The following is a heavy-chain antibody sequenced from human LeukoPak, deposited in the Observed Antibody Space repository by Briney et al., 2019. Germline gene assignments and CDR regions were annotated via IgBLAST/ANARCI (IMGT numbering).Heavy chain of an antibody. Sequence: SVKVSCKASGGTFSSYAISWVRQAPGQGLEWMGRIIPILGIANYAQKFQGRVTITADKSTSTAYMELSSLRSEDTAVYYCASRRGSDYYYYGMDVWGQGTTVTVSS. CDR2: IIPILGIA. D-gene: IGHD1-26*01. CDR3: ASRRGSDYYYYGMDV. CDR1: GGTFSSYA. J-gene: IGHJ6*02. V-gene: IGHV1-69*04.